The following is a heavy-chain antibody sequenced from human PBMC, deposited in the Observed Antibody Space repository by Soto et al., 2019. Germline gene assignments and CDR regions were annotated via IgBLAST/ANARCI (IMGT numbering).Heavy chain of an antibody. J-gene: IGHJ4*02. CDR1: GFTFSSYS. Sequence: EVQLVESGGGLVKPGGSLRLSCEASGFTFSSYSMIWVRQAPGKGLEWVSSISTTSSYIYYADSVKGRFTISRDNAKKSRYPLMKSLRAEDTAVYYCAREGSLYNDYISKCAEYWGRGPMVTVSS. CDR3: AREGSLYNDYISKCAEY. V-gene: IGHV3-21*01. D-gene: IGHD4-4*01. CDR2: ISTTSSYI.